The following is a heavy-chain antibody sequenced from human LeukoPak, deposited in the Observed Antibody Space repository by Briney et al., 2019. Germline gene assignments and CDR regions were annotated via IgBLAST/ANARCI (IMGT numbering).Heavy chain of an antibody. Sequence: PGGSLRLSCAASGFTFSSHGMHWVRQAPGKGLEWVAFIRYDGSNKYYADSVKGRFTISRDNSKNTLYLQMNSLRAEDTAVYYCAKAFRSSRYGDLDNWGQGTLVTVSS. CDR3: AKAFRSSRYGDLDN. CDR1: GFTFSSHG. CDR2: IRYDGSNK. D-gene: IGHD4-17*01. J-gene: IGHJ4*02. V-gene: IGHV3-30*02.